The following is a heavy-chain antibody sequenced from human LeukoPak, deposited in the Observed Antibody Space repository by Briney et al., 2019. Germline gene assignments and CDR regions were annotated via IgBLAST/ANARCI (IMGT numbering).Heavy chain of an antibody. J-gene: IGHJ6*03. Sequence: SETLSLTCTVSGGSISSHYWSWIRQPPGKGLEWIGYIYYSGSTNYNPSLKSRVTISVDTSKNQFSLKLSSVTAADTAVYYCARDRGWAVAGTRSPPSKYYYYYYMDVRGKGTTVTVSS. D-gene: IGHD6-19*01. CDR1: GGSISSHY. CDR3: ARDRGWAVAGTRSPPSKYYYYYYMDV. V-gene: IGHV4-59*11. CDR2: IYYSGST.